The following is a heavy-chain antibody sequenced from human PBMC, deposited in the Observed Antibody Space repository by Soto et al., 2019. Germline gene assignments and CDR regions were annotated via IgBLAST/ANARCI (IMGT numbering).Heavy chain of an antibody. CDR3: ASESSGWYRYYFDY. V-gene: IGHV1-69*13. D-gene: IGHD6-19*01. Sequence: SVKVSCKASGGTFSSYAISWVRQDPGQGLEWMGGIIPIFGTANYAQKFQGRVTITADESTSTAYMELSSLRSEDTAVYYCASESSGWYRYYFDYWGQGTLVTVSS. J-gene: IGHJ4*02. CDR1: GGTFSSYA. CDR2: IIPIFGTA.